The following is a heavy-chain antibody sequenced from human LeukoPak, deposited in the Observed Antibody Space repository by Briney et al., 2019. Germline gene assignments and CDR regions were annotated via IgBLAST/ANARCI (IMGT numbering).Heavy chain of an antibody. Sequence: GGSLRLSCGASGFIFRNYAMSWVRQAPGEGLEWVSGISANGGGTYYADSVKGRFTISRDNSKNMLYLQMNSLRAEDTAVYYCARPGLLDYWGQGTLVTVSS. V-gene: IGHV3-23*01. CDR1: GFIFRNYA. D-gene: IGHD2-21*02. CDR2: ISANGGGT. J-gene: IGHJ4*02. CDR3: ARPGLLDY.